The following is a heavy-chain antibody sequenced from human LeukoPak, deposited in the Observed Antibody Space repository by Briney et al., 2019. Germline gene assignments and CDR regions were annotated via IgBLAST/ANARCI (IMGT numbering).Heavy chain of an antibody. Sequence: ASVKVSCKASGYTFTSYDINWVRQATGQGLEWMGWMNPNSGNTGYAQKFQGRVTMTRNTSISTAHMELSSLRSEDTAVYYCARGDYYDSSGNINLNDYWGQGTLVTVSS. CDR1: GYTFTSYD. CDR2: MNPNSGNT. CDR3: ARGDYYDSSGNINLNDY. J-gene: IGHJ4*02. V-gene: IGHV1-8*01. D-gene: IGHD3-22*01.